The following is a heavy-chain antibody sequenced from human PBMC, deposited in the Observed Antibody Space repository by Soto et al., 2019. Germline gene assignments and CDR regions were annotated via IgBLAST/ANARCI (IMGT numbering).Heavy chain of an antibody. CDR3: ARDNFAFITSCFYMDV. Sequence: GGSLRLSCAASGFTFSSYWMHWVRQAPGKGLMWVSRINTDGSSTSYADSVKGLFTISRDNAKYTLYLQMNSLRAEDTAVYYCARDNFAFITSCFYMDVSGNGTTITVSS. CDR2: INTDGSST. J-gene: IGHJ6*03. D-gene: IGHD3-22*01. CDR1: GFTFSSYW. V-gene: IGHV3-74*01.